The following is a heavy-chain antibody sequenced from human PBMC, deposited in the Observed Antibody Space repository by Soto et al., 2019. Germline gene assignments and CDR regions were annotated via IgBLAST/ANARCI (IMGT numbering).Heavy chain of an antibody. CDR1: GFTFSSYA. CDR2: ISYDGSNK. CDR3: VRERKQWQTNRVYNYGLDV. D-gene: IGHD6-19*01. V-gene: IGHV3-30-3*01. J-gene: IGHJ6*02. Sequence: GGSLRLSCAASGFTFSSYAMHWVRQAPGKGLEWVAVISYDGSNKYYADSVKGRFTISRDNSKTSMYLQMNSLRAEDTGIYYCVRERKQWQTNRVYNYGLDVWGQGTTVTVSS.